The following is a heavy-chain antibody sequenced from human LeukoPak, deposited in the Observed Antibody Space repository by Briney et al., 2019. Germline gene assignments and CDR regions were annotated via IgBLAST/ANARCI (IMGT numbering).Heavy chain of an antibody. CDR1: GFTISSCA. D-gene: IGHD2-2*01. CDR3: VKDGDIVVVPAALPFYC. Sequence: WESLSLTCTVSGFTISSCAMSWGRQPPRKGREGVSAISGSCGSTYYSDSVKSRFTISADNSKNKPSLQMNSLMAADTAVYYCVKDGDIVVVPAALPFYCWRQGTVVTVS. J-gene: IGHJ4*02. V-gene: IGHV3-23*01. CDR2: ISGSCGST.